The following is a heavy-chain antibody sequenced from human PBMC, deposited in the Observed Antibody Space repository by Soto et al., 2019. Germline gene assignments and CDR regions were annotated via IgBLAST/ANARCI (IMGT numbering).Heavy chain of an antibody. CDR3: ARDYSEWLAYYYYGMDV. CDR1: GFTFSSYA. V-gene: IGHV3-30-3*01. Sequence: QVQLVESGGGVVQPRRSLRLSCAASGFTFSSYAMHWVRQAPGKGLEWVAVISYDGSNKYYADSVKGRFTISRDNSKNTLYLQMNSLRAEDTAVYYCARDYSEWLAYYYYGMDVWGQGTTVTVSS. CDR2: ISYDGSNK. J-gene: IGHJ6*02. D-gene: IGHD6-19*01.